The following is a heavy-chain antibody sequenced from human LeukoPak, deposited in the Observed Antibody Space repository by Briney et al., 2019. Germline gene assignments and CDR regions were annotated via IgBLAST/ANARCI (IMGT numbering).Heavy chain of an antibody. V-gene: IGHV4-34*01. Sequence: SETLSLTCAVYGGSFSGYYWSWIRQPPGKGLEWIGEINHSGSTNYNPSLKSRVTISVDTSKNQFSLKLSSVTAADTAVYYCARGVRWKYFDYWGQGTLVTVSS. CDR3: ARGVRWKYFDY. CDR1: GGSFSGYY. CDR2: INHSGST. D-gene: IGHD4-23*01. J-gene: IGHJ4*02.